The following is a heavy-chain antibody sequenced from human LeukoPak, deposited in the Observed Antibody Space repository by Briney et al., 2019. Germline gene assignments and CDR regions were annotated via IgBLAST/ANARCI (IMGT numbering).Heavy chain of an antibody. J-gene: IGHJ6*02. Sequence: PSETLSLTCTVSGDSISSYYWSWIRQPPGKGLEWIGYIYYSGSTKYNPSLKSRITISVDTSKNQFSLKLSSVTAADTAVYYCATTFYGSSFGDYYGMDVWGQGTTVTVSS. CDR3: ATTFYGSSFGDYYGMDV. CDR1: GDSISSYY. D-gene: IGHD3-22*01. CDR2: IYYSGST. V-gene: IGHV4-59*01.